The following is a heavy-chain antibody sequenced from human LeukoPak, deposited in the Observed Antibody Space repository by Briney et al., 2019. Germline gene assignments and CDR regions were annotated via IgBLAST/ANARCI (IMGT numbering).Heavy chain of an antibody. CDR1: GGSFSGYY. D-gene: IGHD5-18*01. J-gene: IGHJ4*02. CDR2: INHSGST. V-gene: IGHV4-34*01. CDR3: ARRNLRYSYGYGSSGFGY. Sequence: SETLSLTCAVYGGSFSGYYWSWIRQPPGKGLEWIGQINHSGSTNYNPSLKSRVNISVDTSKNQFSLKLSSVTAADTAVYYCARRNLRYSYGYGSSGFGYWGQGTLVTVSS.